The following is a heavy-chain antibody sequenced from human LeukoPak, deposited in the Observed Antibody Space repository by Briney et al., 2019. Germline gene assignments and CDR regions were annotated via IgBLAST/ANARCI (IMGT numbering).Heavy chain of an antibody. D-gene: IGHD6-13*01. J-gene: IGHJ4*02. V-gene: IGHV3-48*01. CDR2: ISSSSTI. CDR3: ARGEGYSSSWPTYYFDY. CDR1: GFTFSSYS. Sequence: GGSLRLSCAASGFTFSSYSMNWVRQAPGKGLEWVSYISSSSTIYYADSVKGRFTISRDNAKNSLYLQMNSLRAEDTAVYYCARGEGYSSSWPTYYFDYWGQGTLVTVSS.